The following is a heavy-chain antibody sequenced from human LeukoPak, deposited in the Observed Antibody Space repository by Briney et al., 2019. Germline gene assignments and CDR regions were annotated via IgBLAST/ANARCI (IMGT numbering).Heavy chain of an antibody. CDR3: ARDSDFDSSGYIQH. CDR2: IIPIVGIA. D-gene: IGHD3-22*01. V-gene: IGHV1-69*04. CDR1: GGTFINYA. J-gene: IGHJ1*01. Sequence: SVTVSFKASGGTFINYAISWVRQAPGQGLEWMGRIIPIVGIANYAQKFQGRVTITAYKSTSTGYMELSSLRSEDTAVYYCARDSDFDSSGYIQHWGQGTLVTVSS.